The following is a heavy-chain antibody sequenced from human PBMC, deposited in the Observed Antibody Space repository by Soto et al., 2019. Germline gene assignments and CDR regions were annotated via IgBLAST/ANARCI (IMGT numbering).Heavy chain of an antibody. CDR2: IFSTGCT. CDR3: ARGRAAITIVVVVFTGGIYYLDS. D-gene: IGHD3-22*01. V-gene: IGHV4-59*11. Sequence: SETLSLTCTVSGGSISGHYWIWIRQSPGKGLEWIGYIFSTGCTNYIPSLTSRVTLSADTSKNQFSLRLRSVTAADTAVYYCARGRAAITIVVVVFTGGIYYLDSWGQGTLVTVAS. CDR1: GGSISGHY. J-gene: IGHJ4*02.